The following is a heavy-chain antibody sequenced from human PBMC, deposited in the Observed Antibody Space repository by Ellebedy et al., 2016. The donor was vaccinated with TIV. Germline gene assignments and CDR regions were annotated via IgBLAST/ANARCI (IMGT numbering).Heavy chain of an antibody. Sequence: SETLSLTXTVSGGSISSYDWSWIRQPPGKGLEWIGYIYYSGSTNYNPSLKSRVTISVDTSKNQFSLKLSSVTAADTAVYYCAREVTARGGSGWYFDLWGRGTLVTVSS. CDR2: IYYSGST. CDR3: AREVTARGGSGWYFDL. J-gene: IGHJ2*01. CDR1: GGSISSYD. V-gene: IGHV4-59*01. D-gene: IGHD3-10*01.